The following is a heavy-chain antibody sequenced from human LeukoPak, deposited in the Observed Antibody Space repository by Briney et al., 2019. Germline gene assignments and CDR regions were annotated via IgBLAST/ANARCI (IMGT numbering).Heavy chain of an antibody. CDR2: ISYDGSNK. Sequence: PGGSLRLSCAASGFTFSSYGMHWVRQAPGKGLEWVAVISYDGSNKYYADSVKGRFTFSRDNSKNTLYLQMNSLRADDTAVYYCAKATLTGDSSGNIGTWGQGTLVTVSS. V-gene: IGHV3-30*18. D-gene: IGHD3-22*01. CDR1: GFTFSSYG. CDR3: AKATLTGDSSGNIGT. J-gene: IGHJ5*02.